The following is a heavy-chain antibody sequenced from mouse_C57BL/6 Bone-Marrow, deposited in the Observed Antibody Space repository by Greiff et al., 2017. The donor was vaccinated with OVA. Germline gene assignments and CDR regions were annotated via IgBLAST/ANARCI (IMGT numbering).Heavy chain of an antibody. J-gene: IGHJ2*01. V-gene: IGHV10-3*01. CDR2: IRSKSSNYAT. D-gene: IGHD2-1*01. CDR1: GFTFNTYA. Sequence: GGGLVQPKGSLKLSCAASGFTFNTYAMHWVRQAPGRGLEWVARIRSKSSNYATYYADSVKDRFTISRDDSQSMLYLQMNNLRTEDTAMYYCVRGGLLLYCFDYWGQGTPLTVSS. CDR3: VRGGLLLYCFDY.